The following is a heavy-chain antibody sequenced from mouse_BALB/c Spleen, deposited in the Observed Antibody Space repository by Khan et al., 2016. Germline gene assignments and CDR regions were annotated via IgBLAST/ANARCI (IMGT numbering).Heavy chain of an antibody. CDR1: GFNIKDTY. V-gene: IGHV14-3*02. Sequence: EVQLQESGAELVKPGASVKLSCTASGFNIKDTYMHWVKQRPEQGLEWIGRIDPANGNTKYDPKFQGKATITADTSSNTAYLQLSSRTSEDTAVYDCARSPYDYDVGFAYWGQGTLVTVSA. J-gene: IGHJ3*01. CDR2: IDPANGNT. D-gene: IGHD2-4*01. CDR3: ARSPYDYDVGFAY.